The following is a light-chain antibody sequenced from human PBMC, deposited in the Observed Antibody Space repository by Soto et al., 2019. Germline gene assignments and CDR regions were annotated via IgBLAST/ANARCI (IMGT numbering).Light chain of an antibody. CDR2: DAS. CDR1: QSVSSY. Sequence: EIVLTPSPATLSLSPGERATLSCRASQSVSSYLAWYQQTPGQAPRLLIYDASNRATGIPARFSGSGSGTDFPLTISSLEPEDFAVYYCQQRSNWRTFGQGTKVDIK. J-gene: IGKJ1*01. V-gene: IGKV3-11*01. CDR3: QQRSNWRT.